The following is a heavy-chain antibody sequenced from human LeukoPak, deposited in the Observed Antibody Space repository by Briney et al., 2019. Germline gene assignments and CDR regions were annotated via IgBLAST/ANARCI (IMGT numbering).Heavy chain of an antibody. CDR3: ARAGSWQQLGQFDY. Sequence: ASVKVSCKASGYTFTSYAMNWVRQAPGQGLEWMGWINTNTGNPTYAQGFTGRYVFSLDTSVSPAYLQISSLKAEDTAVYYCARAGSWQQLGQFDYWGQGTLVTVSS. CDR1: GYTFTSYA. V-gene: IGHV7-4-1*02. D-gene: IGHD6-13*01. CDR2: INTNTGNP. J-gene: IGHJ4*02.